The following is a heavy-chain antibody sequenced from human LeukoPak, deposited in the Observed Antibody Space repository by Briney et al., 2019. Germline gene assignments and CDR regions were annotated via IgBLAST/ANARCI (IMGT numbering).Heavy chain of an antibody. Sequence: GGAPKLSCAGSGFTVSSNYMSWGRPGPGEGVGWGSVVFSGDNTYYADSVKGRFIISRDKSESALYLQMNSLRAEDTAVYYCASGRIPLYCSGSNCLGDDYWGQGTLVTVSS. J-gene: IGHJ4*02. V-gene: IGHV3-66*01. CDR3: ASGRIPLYCSGSNCLGDDY. CDR2: VFSGDNT. CDR1: GFTVSSNY. D-gene: IGHD2-15*01.